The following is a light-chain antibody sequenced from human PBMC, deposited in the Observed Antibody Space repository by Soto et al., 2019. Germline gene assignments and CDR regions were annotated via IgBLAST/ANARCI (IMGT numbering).Light chain of an antibody. CDR1: QSVSSK. CDR3: QQYNNWAGT. CDR2: GAS. V-gene: IGKV3-15*01. J-gene: IGKJ1*01. Sequence: EIVLTQSQSTLSVSPGERATLSCRASQSVSSKLAWYQQKPGQAPRLLFYGASTGATGIPARFSGSGSETEFTLSISSLQSEDFAVYYCQQYNNWAGTFGQGTKVEIK.